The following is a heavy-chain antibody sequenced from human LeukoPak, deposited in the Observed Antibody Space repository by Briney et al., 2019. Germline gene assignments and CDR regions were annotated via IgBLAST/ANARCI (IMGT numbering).Heavy chain of an antibody. CDR1: GFSFTTAW. Sequence: PGGSLRLSCAASGFSFTTAWMVWVRQAPGKGLQWIGRIKANIDGGSTGLAAPVKGRFSISRDDSTNTVYLQMNSLKSDDTAVYYCTTDFSHFDFSSGFYSYWGQGSLVTVSS. V-gene: IGHV3-15*01. D-gene: IGHD3-3*01. CDR2: IKANIDGGST. CDR3: TTDFSHFDFSSGFYSY. J-gene: IGHJ4*02.